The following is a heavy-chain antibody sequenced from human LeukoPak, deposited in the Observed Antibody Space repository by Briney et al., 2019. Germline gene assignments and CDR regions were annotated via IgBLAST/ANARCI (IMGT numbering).Heavy chain of an antibody. Sequence: GGSLRLSCAASGFTFSSYSMNWVRLAPGKGLEWVSSISSTRTYIYYADSVKGRFTISRDNANSSLYLQMNSLRAEDTAVYYCARSHPYPRRGEFYDWGPGTLVTVSS. CDR2: ISSTRTYI. CDR3: ARSHPYPRRGEFYD. CDR1: GFTFSSYS. D-gene: IGHD3-10*01. J-gene: IGHJ4*02. V-gene: IGHV3-21*01.